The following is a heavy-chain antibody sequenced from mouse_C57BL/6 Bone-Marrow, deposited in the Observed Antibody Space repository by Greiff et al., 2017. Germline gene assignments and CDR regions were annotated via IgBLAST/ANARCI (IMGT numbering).Heavy chain of an antibody. CDR1: GFTFSSYG. Sequence: EVQLVESGGDLVKPGGSLKLSCAASGFTFSSYGMSWVRQTPDKRLEWVATISSGGSYTYYPDSVKGRFTISRDNAKNTLYLQMSSLKSEDTAMYYCASLRYYSILWFAYWGQGTLVTVSA. CDR3: ASLRYYSILWFAY. V-gene: IGHV5-6*01. D-gene: IGHD2-5*01. J-gene: IGHJ3*01. CDR2: ISSGGSYT.